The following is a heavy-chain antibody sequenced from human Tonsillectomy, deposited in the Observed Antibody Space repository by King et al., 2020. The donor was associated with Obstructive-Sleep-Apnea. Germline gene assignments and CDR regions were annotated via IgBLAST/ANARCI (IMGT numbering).Heavy chain of an antibody. CDR3: ARGSGRYPLDY. V-gene: IGHV4-4*02. CDR1: GGSISSTNW. Sequence: VQLQESGPGLVKPSGTLSLTCAISGGSISSTNWWSWVRQSPGKGLQWIGEIFHSGNTNYNPSLNSRVSMSLDKSKNHFSLNLKSVTAGDTAVYFCARGSGRYPLDYWGQGILVSVSS. J-gene: IGHJ4*02. D-gene: IGHD1-26*01. CDR2: IFHSGNT.